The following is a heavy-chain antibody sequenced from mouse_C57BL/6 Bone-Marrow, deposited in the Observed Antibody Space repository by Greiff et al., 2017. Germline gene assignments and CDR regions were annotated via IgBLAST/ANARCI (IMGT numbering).Heavy chain of an antibody. Sequence: QVQLQQPGAELVRPGSSVKLSCKASGYTFTSYWMDWVKQRPGQGLEWIGNIYPSDSETHYNQKFTDKATLTVDKSSSTAYMQLSSLTSEDSAVYYCARIYDGYDYWGQGTTLTVSS. CDR2: IYPSDSET. CDR3: ARIYDGYDY. J-gene: IGHJ2*01. V-gene: IGHV1-61*01. D-gene: IGHD2-3*01. CDR1: GYTFTSYW.